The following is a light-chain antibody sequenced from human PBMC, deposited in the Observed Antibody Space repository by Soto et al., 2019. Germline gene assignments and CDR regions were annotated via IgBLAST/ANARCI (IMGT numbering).Light chain of an antibody. CDR2: DAS. CDR1: QTITRW. J-gene: IGKJ1*01. Sequence: DIQMTQSPSTLSASVGDRVTITCRASQTITRWMAWYQQKPGKAPKLLIYDASTLQSGVPSRFSGSGSGTEFTLTISGLQPDDFATYYCQHYNIYSPWTFGQGTKVDI. V-gene: IGKV1-5*01. CDR3: QHYNIYSPWT.